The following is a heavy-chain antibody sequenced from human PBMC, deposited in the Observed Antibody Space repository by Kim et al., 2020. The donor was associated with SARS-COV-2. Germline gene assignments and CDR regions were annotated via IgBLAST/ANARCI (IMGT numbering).Heavy chain of an antibody. CDR1: GFTVRSNY. D-gene: IGHD3-10*01. Sequence: GGSLRLSCAASGFTVRSNYMSWVRQAPGKGLEWVSVIYSGGSTSYADSVEGRFTISSHNSKNTLYLQMNSLRAEDTAVDYCARDPTSGSYSTWGQGTLFT. CDR3: ARDPTSGSYST. V-gene: IGHV3-53*04. J-gene: IGHJ5*02. CDR2: IYSGGST.